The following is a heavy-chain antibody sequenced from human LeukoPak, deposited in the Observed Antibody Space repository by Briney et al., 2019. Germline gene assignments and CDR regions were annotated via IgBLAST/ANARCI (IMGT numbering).Heavy chain of an antibody. CDR1: GGTFSSYA. J-gene: IGHJ4*02. V-gene: IGHV1-69*13. D-gene: IGHD2-21*02. CDR2: IIPIYNPV. Sequence: SVKVSCKTSGGTFSSYAFSWMRQAPGQGLEWVGRIIPIYNPVDYTQRFQGRVTITADESTYTVYLELSSLRYDDTAVYYCAREPLGCGGDCHFDYWGQGTLVTVSS. CDR3: AREPLGCGGDCHFDY.